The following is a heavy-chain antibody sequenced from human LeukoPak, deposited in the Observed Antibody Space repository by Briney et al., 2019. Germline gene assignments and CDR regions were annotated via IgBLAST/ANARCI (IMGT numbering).Heavy chain of an antibody. CDR1: GFTFTTYA. CDR2: IIGSGDST. CDR3: AKVQWLQPYDAFDF. D-gene: IGHD6-19*01. Sequence: GGSLRLSCAASGFTFTTYAMSWVRQAPGKGLKWVSTIIGSGDSTYYTDSVKGRFTISRDNSKNTLYLQMNSLRAEDTAVYYCAKVQWLQPYDAFDFWGQGTMVTVSS. V-gene: IGHV3-23*01. J-gene: IGHJ3*01.